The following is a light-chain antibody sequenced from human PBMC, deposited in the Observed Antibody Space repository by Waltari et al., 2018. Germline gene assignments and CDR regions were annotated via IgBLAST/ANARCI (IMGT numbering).Light chain of an antibody. V-gene: IGKV1-12*01. J-gene: IGKJ2*01. Sequence: DIQMTQSPSSVSASVGDTVTITCRASQDINNWLAWFQQKPGKTPKLLISAPSSLRSGVPSRFSGSGFGTDFTLTISNLQPEDFAIYYCQKADSFPPYTFGQGTKVEIQ. CDR2: APS. CDR1: QDINNW. CDR3: QKADSFPPYT.